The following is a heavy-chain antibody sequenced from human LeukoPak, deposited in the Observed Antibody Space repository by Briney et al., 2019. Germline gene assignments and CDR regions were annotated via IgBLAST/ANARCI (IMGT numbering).Heavy chain of an antibody. D-gene: IGHD3-10*01. V-gene: IGHV3-30*03. CDR3: ARDVGARFDY. J-gene: IGHJ4*02. CDR1: GFTFSSYG. Sequence: GGSLRLSCAASGFTFSSYGMHWVRQVPGKGLEWVAVISYDGSNKYYADSVKGRFTISRDNSKNTLYLQMNSLRAEDTAVYYCARDVGARFDYWGQGTLVTVSS. CDR2: ISYDGSNK.